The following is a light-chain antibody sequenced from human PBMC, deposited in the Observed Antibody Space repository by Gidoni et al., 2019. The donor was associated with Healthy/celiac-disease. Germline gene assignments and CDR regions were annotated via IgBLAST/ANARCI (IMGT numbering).Light chain of an antibody. CDR3: QQYNNWPLT. J-gene: IGKJ4*01. CDR1: QSVSSN. V-gene: IGKV3-15*01. Sequence: EIVMTQSPATLSVSPGERATLSCRACQSVSSNLAWYQQKPGQAPRLLICVASTRATGIPARVSGSGSVTEFTLTISSLQYEDFAVYYCQQYNNWPLTFGGGTKVDIK. CDR2: VAS.